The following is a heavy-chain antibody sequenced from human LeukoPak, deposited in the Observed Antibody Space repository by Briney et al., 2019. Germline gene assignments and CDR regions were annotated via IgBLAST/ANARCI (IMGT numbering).Heavy chain of an antibody. J-gene: IGHJ4*02. CDR2: IIPIFGTA. Sequence: SVKLSCKASEGTFSSYAISWVRQAPGQGLEWMGGIIPIFGTANYAQKFQGRVTITADKSTSTAYMELSSLRSEDTAVYYCAPTYYYGSGSYGPFDYWGQGTLVTVSS. D-gene: IGHD3-10*01. V-gene: IGHV1-69*06. CDR1: EGTFSSYA. CDR3: APTYYYGSGSYGPFDY.